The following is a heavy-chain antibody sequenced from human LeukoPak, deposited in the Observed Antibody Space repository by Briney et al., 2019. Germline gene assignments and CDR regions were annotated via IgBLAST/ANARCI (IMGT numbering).Heavy chain of an antibody. CDR2: ISGSGGST. Sequence: GGSLRLSCAASGFSFSSYAMSWVRQAPGKRLEWVSTISGSGGSTYYADSVKGRFTISRDNSKNTLYVQMNSLRAEDTAVYYCVRVVTVSNTDPAFDIWGQGTMVTVSS. J-gene: IGHJ3*02. D-gene: IGHD2-21*02. CDR1: GFSFSSYA. CDR3: VRVVTVSNTDPAFDI. V-gene: IGHV3-23*01.